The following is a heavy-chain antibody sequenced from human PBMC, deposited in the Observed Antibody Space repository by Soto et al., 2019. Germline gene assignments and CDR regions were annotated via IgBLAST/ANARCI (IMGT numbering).Heavy chain of an antibody. D-gene: IGHD1-26*01. J-gene: IGHJ4*02. CDR2: IYYSGST. Sequence: QLQLQESGPGLVKPSETLSLTCTVSGGSISSSSYYWGWIRQPPGKGLEWIGSIYYSGSTYYNPSLKSRVTISVDTSKNQFSLKLSSVTAADTAVYYCASWPAVGATTDDYWGQGTLVTVSS. V-gene: IGHV4-39*01. CDR1: GGSISSSSYY. CDR3: ASWPAVGATTDDY.